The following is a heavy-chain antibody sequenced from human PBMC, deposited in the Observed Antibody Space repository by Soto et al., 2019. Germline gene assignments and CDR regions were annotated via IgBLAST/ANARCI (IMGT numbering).Heavy chain of an antibody. J-gene: IGHJ4*02. CDR3: ALRSMAVVPEY. CDR2: LYYGRSA. V-gene: IGHV4-59*01. D-gene: IGHD3-22*01. Sequence: QVQLQESGTGLVKPSETLSLTCAVSGDSISTYYCMWIRQPPGKGLETIGYLYYGRSANYNPSLKSRVTLSVDTSTNQCSLTLSSMTAADTAVYYCALRSMAVVPEYWGQGTLVTVSS. CDR1: GDSISTYY.